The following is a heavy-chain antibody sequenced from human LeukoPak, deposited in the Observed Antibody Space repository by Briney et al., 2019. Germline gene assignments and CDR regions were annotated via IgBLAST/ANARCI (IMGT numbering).Heavy chain of an antibody. Sequence: SETLSLTCTVSGGSIVGYYWSWIRQSPGKGLEWIGYIYYSGSTNYNPSLKSRVTISVDTSKNQFSLKLSSVTAADTAIYYCARISGYLTYWGQGTLVTVSS. CDR2: IYYSGST. CDR3: ARISGYLTY. V-gene: IGHV4-59*01. CDR1: GGSIVGYY. D-gene: IGHD3-22*01. J-gene: IGHJ4*02.